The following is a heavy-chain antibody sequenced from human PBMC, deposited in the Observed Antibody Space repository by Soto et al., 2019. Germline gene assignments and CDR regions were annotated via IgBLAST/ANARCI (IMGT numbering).Heavy chain of an antibody. CDR1: RGSISSSNW. D-gene: IGHD2-15*01. Sequence: QVQLQESGPGLVKPSGTLSLTCAVYRGSISSSNWWSWVRQHPGKGLGWIGEIYHSGSTNYNASLKSRVPISVDKSKNQFSRKLSSVTAADTAVYYCARADCSGGSCYSSANWFDPWGQGTLVTVSS. CDR3: ARADCSGGSCYSSANWFDP. CDR2: IYHSGST. V-gene: IGHV4-4*02. J-gene: IGHJ5*02.